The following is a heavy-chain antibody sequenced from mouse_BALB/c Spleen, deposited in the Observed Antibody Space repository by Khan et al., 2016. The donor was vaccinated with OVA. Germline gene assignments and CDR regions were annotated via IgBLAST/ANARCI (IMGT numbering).Heavy chain of an antibody. J-gene: IGHJ4*01. CDR2: IWSDGIT. CDR1: GFSLTTYG. D-gene: IGHD1-1*02. CDR3: ARGGFYAMDY. V-gene: IGHV2-6*02. Sequence: QVQLKESGPGLVAPSQSLSITCTVSGFSLTTYGVHWVCQPPGKGLEWLGVIWSDGITTYNSALKYRLSISKDNSKSQVFIKMNSLQTDDTAMYYCARGGFYAMDYWGQGTSVTVSS.